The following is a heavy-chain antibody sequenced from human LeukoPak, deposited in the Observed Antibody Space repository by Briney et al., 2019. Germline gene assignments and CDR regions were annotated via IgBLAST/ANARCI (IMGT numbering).Heavy chain of an antibody. CDR2: IYHSGST. CDR1: GGSISSGGYS. D-gene: IGHD6-6*01. CDR3: ARTSIAARRANAFDI. V-gene: IGHV4-30-2*01. Sequence: PSETLSLTCTVSGGSISSGGYSWSWIRQPPGKGLEWIGYIYHSGSTYYNPSLKSRVTISVDRSKNQYSLKLSSVTAADTAVYYCARTSIAARRANAFDIWGQGTMVTVSS. J-gene: IGHJ3*02.